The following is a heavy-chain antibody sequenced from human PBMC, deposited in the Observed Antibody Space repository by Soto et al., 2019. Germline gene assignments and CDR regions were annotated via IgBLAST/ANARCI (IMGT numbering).Heavy chain of an antibody. D-gene: IGHD5-18*01. Sequence: PSETLSLTCTVSGGSISSYYWSWIRQPPGKGLEFIGYTHDSGIINYNPSLMSRVAISVDTSKNQFSLKLTSVTAADTALYYCARTGYGDHFDYWGRGTLVTVSS. CDR3: ARTGYGDHFDY. CDR1: GGSISSYY. CDR2: THDSGII. V-gene: IGHV4-59*01. J-gene: IGHJ4*02.